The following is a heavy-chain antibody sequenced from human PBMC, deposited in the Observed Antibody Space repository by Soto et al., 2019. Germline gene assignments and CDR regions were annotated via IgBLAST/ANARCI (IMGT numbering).Heavy chain of an antibody. J-gene: IGHJ6*02. V-gene: IGHV1-46*01. Sequence: QVYLVQSGAEVKKPGASVTFPCKASGYTFSNYYMHWVRQAPGQGLEWVGIINPSGGGTTYAQNFQGRVTMTRDTSTSTVYMELNSLRSEDTAVYYCARGPKLTDFGDRGYYGMDVWAHGTTVTVSS. CDR1: GYTFSNYY. CDR2: INPSGGGT. CDR3: ARGPKLTDFGDRGYYGMDV. D-gene: IGHD4-17*01.